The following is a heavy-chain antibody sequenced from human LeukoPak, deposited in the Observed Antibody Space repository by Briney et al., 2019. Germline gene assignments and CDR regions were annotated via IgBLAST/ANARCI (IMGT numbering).Heavy chain of an antibody. D-gene: IGHD3-10*01. CDR2: INPNSGGT. CDR1: GYTFTGYY. J-gene: IGHJ5*02. CDR3: AREFTMVRGVIRGWFDP. V-gene: IGHV1-2*02. Sequence: ASVKVSCKSSGYTFTGYYIHWVRQTPGQGLEWMGWINPNSGGTNYAQKFQGRVTMTRDTSISTAYMELSRLRSDDTAVYYCAREFTMVRGVIRGWFDPWGQGTLVTVSS.